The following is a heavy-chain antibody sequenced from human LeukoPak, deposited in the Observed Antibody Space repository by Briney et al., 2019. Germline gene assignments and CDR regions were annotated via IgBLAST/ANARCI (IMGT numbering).Heavy chain of an antibody. CDR3: AKEWSNGNFDY. Sequence: GGSLRLSCAAPGFTFSSNDMHWAGQAPGKGLEWATVISYDGSNKYYGDSVKGRFTISRDNSKNTLYLKMNSLRAEDTAVYYCAKEWSNGNFDYWGQGTLVTVSS. CDR2: ISYDGSNK. D-gene: IGHD1-26*01. V-gene: IGHV3-30*18. J-gene: IGHJ4*02. CDR1: GFTFSSND.